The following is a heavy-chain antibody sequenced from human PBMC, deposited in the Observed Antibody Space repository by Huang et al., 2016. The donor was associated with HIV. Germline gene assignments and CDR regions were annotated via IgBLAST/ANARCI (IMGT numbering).Heavy chain of an antibody. CDR1: GEPLGGYY. D-gene: IGHD1-1*01. Sequence: QVQLQQWGAGLVKPSETLSLTCAVNGEPLGGYYWCWIRQTPVKGLEWVGEVNLGGSSNYNPSLKSRVTISVDTSKNQFSLKMTSMTAADTAIYYCARGANRRRNPFYFDRWGQGTLVTVSS. V-gene: IGHV4-34*01. CDR3: ARGANRRRNPFYFDR. CDR2: VNLGGSS. J-gene: IGHJ4*02.